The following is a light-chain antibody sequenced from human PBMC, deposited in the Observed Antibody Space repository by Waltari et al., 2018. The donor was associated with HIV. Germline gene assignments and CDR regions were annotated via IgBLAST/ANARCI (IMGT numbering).Light chain of an antibody. J-gene: IGLJ3*02. CDR3: AAWDDSLSGVL. CDR1: SSNIGGNY. V-gene: IGLV1-47*01. Sequence: QSVLTQPPSASAAPGQRVTMSCSGSSSNIGGNYVYWYQHLPGSAPKLLISRNNNRPSGVPDRFSGSKSGTSASLAISGLRSEDEADYYCAAWDDSLSGVLFGGGTKLTVL. CDR2: RNN.